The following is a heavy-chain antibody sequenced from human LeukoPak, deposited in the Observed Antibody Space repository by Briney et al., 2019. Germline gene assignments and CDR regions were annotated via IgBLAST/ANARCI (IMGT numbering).Heavy chain of an antibody. CDR2: INHTGNT. J-gene: IGHJ6*03. CDR1: GGSFSGFY. V-gene: IGHV4-34*01. CDR3: ARVRHAPLEYGYYMDV. D-gene: IGHD3-3*01. Sequence: SETLSLTCAVDGGSFSGFYLSWIRQPPGKGLDWIGEINHTGNTNYNPSLTDYNPSLKSQVTMSVDSSKNELSLKVSSVTASDTGMYYCARVRHAPLEYGYYMDVWGKGTTVIVSS.